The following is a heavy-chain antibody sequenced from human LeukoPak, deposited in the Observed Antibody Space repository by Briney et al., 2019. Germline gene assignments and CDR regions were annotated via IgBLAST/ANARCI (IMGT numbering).Heavy chain of an antibody. D-gene: IGHD3-3*01. V-gene: IGHV1-8*03. Sequence: GASVKVSCKASGYTFTSYDINWVRQATGQGLEWMGWMNPNSGNTGYAQKFQGRVTITRNTSISKAYMELSSLRSEDTAVYYCARGATFNYDFWSGYYIPNWFDPWGQGTLVTVSS. CDR1: GYTFTSYD. J-gene: IGHJ5*02. CDR2: MNPNSGNT. CDR3: ARGATFNYDFWSGYYIPNWFDP.